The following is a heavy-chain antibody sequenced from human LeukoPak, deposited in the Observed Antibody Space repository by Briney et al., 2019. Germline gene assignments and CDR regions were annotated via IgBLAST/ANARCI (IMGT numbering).Heavy chain of an antibody. D-gene: IGHD2-2*03. CDR1: GYTFTSYG. J-gene: IGHJ5*02. V-gene: IGHV1-18*01. CDR2: ISAYNGNT. Sequence: GASVKVSCKASGYTFTSYGISWVRQAPGQGLEWMGWISAYNGNTNYAQKLQGRVTMTTDTSTSTAYMELRSLRSDDTAVYYCAREEFGYCSSTSCSPWGQGTLVTVSS. CDR3: AREEFGYCSSTSCSP.